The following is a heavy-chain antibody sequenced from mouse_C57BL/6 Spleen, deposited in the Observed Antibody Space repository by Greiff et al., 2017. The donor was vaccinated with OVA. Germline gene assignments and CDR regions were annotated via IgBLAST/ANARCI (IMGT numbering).Heavy chain of an antibody. CDR1: GYTFTSYW. J-gene: IGHJ1*03. CDR2: VHPSDSDT. CDR3: ARAGGPWYFDG. D-gene: IGHD4-1*01. V-gene: IGHV1-74*01. Sequence: VQLQQPGAELVKPGASVKVSCKASGYTFTSYWMHWVKQRPPPGLEWIGRVHPSDSDTNYNQTFKGKATMTVDKSSSTAYMQLSSLTSADSAVYYCARAGGPWYFDGWGTGTTVTVSS.